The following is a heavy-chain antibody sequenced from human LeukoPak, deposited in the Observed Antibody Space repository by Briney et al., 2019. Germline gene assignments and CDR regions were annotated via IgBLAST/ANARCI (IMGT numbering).Heavy chain of an antibody. Sequence: PGGSLRLSCSAFGFTFRHYPMHWVRQAPGKGLEWVSYITLSSTTIYYADSVKGRFTISRDNAKNSLYLQVSSLRDEDTAVYYCARGHSMDVWGQGTTVTVSS. V-gene: IGHV3-48*02. J-gene: IGHJ6*02. CDR1: GFTFRHYP. CDR2: ITLSSTTI. CDR3: ARGHSMDV.